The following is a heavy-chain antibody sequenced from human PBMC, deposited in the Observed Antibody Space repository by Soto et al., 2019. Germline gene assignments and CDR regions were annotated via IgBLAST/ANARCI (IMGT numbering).Heavy chain of an antibody. CDR1: GYTFTSYY. D-gene: IGHD3-9*01. CDR2: INPSGGST. CDR3: ARASGSPDYDILTGYYNRKKYYFDY. V-gene: IGHV1-46*01. J-gene: IGHJ4*02. Sequence: ASVKVSCKASGYTFTSYYMHWVRQAPGQGLEWMGIINPSGGSTSYAQKFQGRVTMTRDTSTSTVYMELSSLRSEDTAVYYCARASGSPDYDILTGYYNRKKYYFDYWGQGTLVTVSS.